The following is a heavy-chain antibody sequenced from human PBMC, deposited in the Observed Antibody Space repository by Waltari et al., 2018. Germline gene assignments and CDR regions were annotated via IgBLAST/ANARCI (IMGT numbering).Heavy chain of an antibody. CDR2: ISDYNGNT. Sequence: QVQLVQSGAEVKKPGASVKVSCKASGYTFTSYGISWVRQAHGQGLEWMGWISDYNGNTNYAQKLQGRVTMTTDTSTSTAYMELRSLRSDDTAVYYCARDPESLYIVGASRAFDIWGQGTMVTVSS. CDR1: GYTFTSYG. V-gene: IGHV1-18*01. D-gene: IGHD1-26*01. CDR3: ARDPESLYIVGASRAFDI. J-gene: IGHJ3*02.